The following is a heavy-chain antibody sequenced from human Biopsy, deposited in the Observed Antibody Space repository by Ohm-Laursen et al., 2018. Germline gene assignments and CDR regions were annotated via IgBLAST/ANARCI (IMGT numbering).Heavy chain of an antibody. J-gene: IGHJ3*01. CDR3: TRDTTYYAGTTYYDALDV. CDR1: GFTFSTYW. V-gene: IGHV3-7*01. CDR2: IKRDGSQS. D-gene: IGHD2/OR15-2a*01. Sequence: SLRLSCTASGFTFSTYWMTWVRQAPGKGLEWVANIKRDGSQSNHADSVKGRFTISRDNAKNSLYLQMNILRAEDTAVYYCTRDTTYYAGTTYYDALDVWGQGTTVTVSS.